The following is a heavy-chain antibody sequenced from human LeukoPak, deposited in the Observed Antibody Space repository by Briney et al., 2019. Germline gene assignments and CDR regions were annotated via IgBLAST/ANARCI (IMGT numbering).Heavy chain of an antibody. D-gene: IGHD3-22*01. CDR2: ISGSGGST. J-gene: IGHJ4*02. CDR1: GITFSSYG. CDR3: ASSRYDSSGYYGIIAY. V-gene: IGHV3-23*01. Sequence: GGSLRLSCAASGITFSSYGMSWVRQTPGKGLEWVSAISGSGGSTYYADSVKGRFTISRDNSKNSLYLQMNSLRAEDTAVYYCASSRYDSSGYYGIIAYWGQGTLVTVSS.